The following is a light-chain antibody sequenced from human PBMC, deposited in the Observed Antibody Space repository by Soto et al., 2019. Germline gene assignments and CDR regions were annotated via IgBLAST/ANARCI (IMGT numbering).Light chain of an antibody. CDR2: GNT. V-gene: IGLV1-40*01. CDR1: SSDIGAGFD. J-gene: IGLJ1*01. Sequence: QTVVTQPPSVSGAPGQRVTISCTGSSSDIGAGFDVHWYQHLPGTAPKLLIYGNTNRPSGVPDRFSGSKSGNTASLTVSGLQAEDEADYYCSSYAGSSNVFGTGTKVTVL. CDR3: SSYAGSSNV.